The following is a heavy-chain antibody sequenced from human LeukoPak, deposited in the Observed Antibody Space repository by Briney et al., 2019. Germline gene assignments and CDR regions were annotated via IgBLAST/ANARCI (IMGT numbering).Heavy chain of an antibody. V-gene: IGHV1-69*13. CDR3: ATIHDYGDYNFDY. CDR2: IIPIFGTA. D-gene: IGHD4-17*01. Sequence: GASVKVSCKASGGTFSSYAISRVRQAPGQGLEWMGGIIPIFGTATYAQKFQGRVTITADESTSTAYMELSSLRSEDTAVYYCATIHDYGDYNFDYWGQGTLVTVSS. J-gene: IGHJ4*02. CDR1: GGTFSSYA.